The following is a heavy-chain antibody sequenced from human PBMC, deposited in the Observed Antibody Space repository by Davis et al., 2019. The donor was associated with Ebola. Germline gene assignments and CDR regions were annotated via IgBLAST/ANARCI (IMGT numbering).Heavy chain of an antibody. CDR1: GFTFSSYG. V-gene: IGHV3-33*01. CDR3: AREAAHCGGDCHDY. Sequence: GESLKISCAASGFTFSSYGMHWVRQAPGKGLEWVAVIWYDGSNKYYADSVKGRFTISRDNAKNSLHLQMDSLRAEDTAVYYCAREAAHCGGDCHDYWGQGTLVTVSS. J-gene: IGHJ4*02. CDR2: IWYDGSNK. D-gene: IGHD2-21*01.